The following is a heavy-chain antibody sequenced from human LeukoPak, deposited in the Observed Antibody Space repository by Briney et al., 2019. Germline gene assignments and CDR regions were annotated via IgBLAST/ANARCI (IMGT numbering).Heavy chain of an antibody. V-gene: IGHV5-51*01. CDR2: IYPGDSDT. CDR3: AIFGGSRVGAKTNYFDY. CDR1: GYSFTSYW. Sequence: GESLKISCKGSGYSFTSYWIGWVRQMPGKGLEWMGIIYPGDSDTRYSPSFQGQVTISADKSISTAYLQWSSLKALDTAMYYCAIFGGSRVGAKTNYFDYWGQGTLVTVSS. D-gene: IGHD1-26*01. J-gene: IGHJ4*02.